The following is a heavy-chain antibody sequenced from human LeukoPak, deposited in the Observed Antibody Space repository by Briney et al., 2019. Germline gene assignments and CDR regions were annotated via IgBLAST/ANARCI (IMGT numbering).Heavy chain of an antibody. J-gene: IGHJ6*03. D-gene: IGHD1/OR15-1a*01. V-gene: IGHV4-34*01. Sequence: SETLSLTCAVYGGSFSGYYWSWIRQPPGKGLERIGEINHSGSTNYNPSLKSRVTISVDTSKNQFSLKLSSVTAADTAVYYCARQGGTYYYYYYMDVWGKGTTVTISS. CDR1: GGSFSGYY. CDR3: ARQGGTYYYYYYMDV. CDR2: INHSGST.